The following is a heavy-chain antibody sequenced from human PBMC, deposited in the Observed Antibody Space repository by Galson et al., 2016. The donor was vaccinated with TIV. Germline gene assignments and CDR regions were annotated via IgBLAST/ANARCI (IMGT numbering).Heavy chain of an antibody. J-gene: IGHJ6*02. D-gene: IGHD5-18*01. CDR3: ARALDTSTNTAYFYYYGLDV. Sequence: GGTFSSYAISWVRQAPGQGLEWMGGIIPIFGMTNYAQKFQGRVTITADESTSTIYMELSNLRSADTADYFCARALDTSTNTAYFYYYGLDVWGQGTTVTVSS. CDR2: IIPIFGMT. V-gene: IGHV1-69*01. CDR1: GGTFSSYA.